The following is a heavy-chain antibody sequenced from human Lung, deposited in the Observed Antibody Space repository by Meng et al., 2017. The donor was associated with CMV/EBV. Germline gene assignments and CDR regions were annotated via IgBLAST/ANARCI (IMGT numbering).Heavy chain of an antibody. V-gene: IGHV2-70D*14. D-gene: IGHD5-24*01. Sequence: SXPXLVXPTQTLTLTCTFSGFSHSTSRMRVSWIRQPPGKALEWLARIDWDDDKFYSTSLKTRLTISKDTSKNQVVLTMTNMDPVDTATYYCARMGYGYNYFDYWGQGTXVTVSS. CDR2: IDWDDDK. CDR3: ARMGYGYNYFDY. J-gene: IGHJ4*02. CDR1: GFSHSTSRMR.